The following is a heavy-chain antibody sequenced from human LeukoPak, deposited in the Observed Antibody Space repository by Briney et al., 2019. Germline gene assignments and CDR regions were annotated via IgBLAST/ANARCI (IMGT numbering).Heavy chain of an antibody. CDR2: INPNSGGT. CDR1: GYTFIGYN. CDR3: ATQRGSYLWGTDFDY. J-gene: IGHJ4*02. V-gene: IGHV1-2*02. Sequence: ASVKVSCKASGYTFIGYNMHWVRQAPGQGLEWMGWINPNSGGTNYAQSFQGRVTMTRDTSISTAYMELSRLRSDDTAVYYCATQRGSYLWGTDFDYWGQGTLVTVSS. D-gene: IGHD3-16*01.